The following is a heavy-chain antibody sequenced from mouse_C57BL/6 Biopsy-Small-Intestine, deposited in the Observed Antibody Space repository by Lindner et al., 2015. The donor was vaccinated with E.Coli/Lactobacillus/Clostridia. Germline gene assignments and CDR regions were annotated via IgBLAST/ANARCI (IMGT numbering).Heavy chain of an antibody. J-gene: IGHJ4*01. CDR1: GYSFTGYY. CDR3: ARLYYAMDY. V-gene: IGHV1-43*01. Sequence: VQLQESGPELVKPGASVKISCKASGYSFTGYYMHWVKQSSEKSLEWIGEINPSTGGTSYNQKFKGKATLTVDKSSSTAYMQLKSLTSEDSAVYYCARLYYAMDYRGQGTSVTVSS. CDR2: INPSTGGT.